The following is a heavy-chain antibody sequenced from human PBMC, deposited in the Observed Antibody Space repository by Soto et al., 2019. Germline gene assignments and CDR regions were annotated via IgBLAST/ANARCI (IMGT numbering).Heavy chain of an antibody. J-gene: IGHJ6*02. CDR3: ARDALRFLEWSPSCGMAV. V-gene: IGHV1-69*13. D-gene: IGHD3-3*01. Sequence: PVKFSCKASGGTFSSYAIIWVRQAPGQWLEWMGGIIRIFGTANYAQKFQGRVTITADESTSTAYMELSSLRSEDTAVYYCARDALRFLEWSPSCGMAVWGQGTTVTVSS. CDR1: GGTFSSYA. CDR2: IIRIFGTA.